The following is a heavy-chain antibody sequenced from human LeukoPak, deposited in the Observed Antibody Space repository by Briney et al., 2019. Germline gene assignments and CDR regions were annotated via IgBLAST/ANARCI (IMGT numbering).Heavy chain of an antibody. Sequence: NPSQTLSLTCTVSGGSISSGDSYWSWIRPPPGKGLECIVYIYYSGSPFYNPSLKSRVTISVDTSKNHFSLNLSSVTAADTAVYYCARGNNPYYFDYWGQGTLVTVSS. CDR3: ARGNNPYYFDY. CDR1: GGSISSGDSY. J-gene: IGHJ4*02. CDR2: IYYSGSP. D-gene: IGHD2/OR15-2a*01. V-gene: IGHV4-30-4*08.